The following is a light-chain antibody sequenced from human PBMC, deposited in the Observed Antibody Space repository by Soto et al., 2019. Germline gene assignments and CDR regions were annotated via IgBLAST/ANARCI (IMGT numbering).Light chain of an antibody. Sequence: EIVLTQSPATLSLSPGDIGTLSCRASQSVSSGYLAWYQQKPGQAPRLIIYGASTRATGIPDRFSGSGSGTDFTLTISRLEPEDFAVYYCQQYSSSPSITFGQGTRREIK. CDR2: GAS. CDR3: QQYSSSPSIT. V-gene: IGKV3-20*01. CDR1: QSVSSGY. J-gene: IGKJ5*01.